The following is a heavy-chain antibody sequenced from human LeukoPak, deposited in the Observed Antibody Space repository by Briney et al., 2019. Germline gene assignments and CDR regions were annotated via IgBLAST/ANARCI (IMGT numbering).Heavy chain of an antibody. V-gene: IGHV3-74*01. J-gene: IGHJ4*02. CDR2: INSDGSST. D-gene: IGHD3-16*02. CDR3: ARDELPLGELSPLDY. Sequence: GGSLRLSCAASGFTFSSYWMHWVRQAPGKGLVWVSRINSDGSSTSYADYVKGRFTISRDNAKNTLYLQMNSLRAEDTAVYYCARDELPLGELSPLDYWGQGTLVTVSS. CDR1: GFTFSSYW.